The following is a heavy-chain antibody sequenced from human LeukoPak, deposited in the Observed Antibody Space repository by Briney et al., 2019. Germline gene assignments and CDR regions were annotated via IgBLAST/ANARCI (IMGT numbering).Heavy chain of an antibody. V-gene: IGHV1-69*13. Sequence: SVKVSCKASGYTFTRHGISWVRQAPGQGLEWMGGIIPIFGTANYAQKFQGRVTITADESTSTAYMELSSLRSEDTAVYYCARGHCTNGVCYTFDYWGQGTLVTVSS. D-gene: IGHD2-8*01. CDR1: GYTFTRHG. J-gene: IGHJ4*02. CDR2: IIPIFGTA. CDR3: ARGHCTNGVCYTFDY.